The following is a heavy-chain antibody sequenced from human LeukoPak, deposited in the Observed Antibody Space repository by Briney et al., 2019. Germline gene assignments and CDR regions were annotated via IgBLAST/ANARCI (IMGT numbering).Heavy chain of an antibody. Sequence: GESLKFSCKGAGYSFTSYWIGWGSQMPGKGLEWMGIIYPVDSDTRYSPSFQGQVTISVDKSISTVYLQWNSLKASDTAMYYCARALKDGYNYYFDYWGQGTLVTVSS. CDR2: IYPVDSDT. V-gene: IGHV5-51*01. CDR3: ARALKDGYNYYFDY. D-gene: IGHD5-24*01. J-gene: IGHJ4*02. CDR1: GYSFTSYW.